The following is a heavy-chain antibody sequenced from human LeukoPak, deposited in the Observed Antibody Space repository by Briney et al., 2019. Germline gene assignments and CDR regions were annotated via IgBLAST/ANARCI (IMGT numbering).Heavy chain of an antibody. V-gene: IGHV3-30*02. D-gene: IGHD3-9*01. CDR2: IRYDGSNK. J-gene: IGHJ3*02. CDR3: AKVPPISTGAFDI. CDR1: GFTLSSYG. Sequence: GGSLRLSCAASGFTLSSYGMHWVRQAPGKGLEWVAFIRYDGSNKYYADSVKGRFTISRDNSKNTLYLQMNSLRAEDTAVYYCAKVPPISTGAFDIWGQGTMVTVSS.